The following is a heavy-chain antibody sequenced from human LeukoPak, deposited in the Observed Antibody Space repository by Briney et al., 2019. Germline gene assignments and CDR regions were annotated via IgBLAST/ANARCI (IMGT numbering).Heavy chain of an antibody. CDR3: AAASDFWSGYYCFDP. D-gene: IGHD3-3*01. V-gene: IGHV1-58*01. CDR2: IVVGSGNT. J-gene: IGHJ5*02. CDR1: GFTFTNSA. Sequence: SVKVSCKASGFTFTNSAVQWVRQARGQRLEWIGRIVVGSGNTNYAQKFQERVTITRDMSTSTAYMELSSLRSEDTAVYYCAAASDFWSGYYCFDPWGQGTLVTVSS.